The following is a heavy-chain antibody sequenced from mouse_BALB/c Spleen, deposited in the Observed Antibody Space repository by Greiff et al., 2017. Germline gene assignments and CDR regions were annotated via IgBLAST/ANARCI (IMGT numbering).Heavy chain of an antibody. V-gene: IGHV5-6-3*01. CDR2: INSNGGST. J-gene: IGHJ1*01. D-gene: IGHD1-1*01. Sequence: EVKLVESGGGLVQPGGSLKLSCAASGFTFSSYGMSWVRQTPDKRLELVATINSNGGSTYYPDSVKGRFTISRDNAKNTLYLQMSSLKSEETAMYYCARDSSYWYFDVWGAGTTVTGSS. CDR1: GFTFSSYG. CDR3: ARDSSYWYFDV.